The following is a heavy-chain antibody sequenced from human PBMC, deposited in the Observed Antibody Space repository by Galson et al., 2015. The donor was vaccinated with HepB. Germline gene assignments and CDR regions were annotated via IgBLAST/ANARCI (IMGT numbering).Heavy chain of an antibody. V-gene: IGHV5-10-1*01. J-gene: IGHJ4*02. CDR2: IDPSDSYT. CDR1: GYSFTTSR. D-gene: IGHD5-12*01. Sequence: QSGAEVKKPGESLRISCKGSGYSFTTSRISWVRQMPGKGLEWMGRIDPSDSYTKYSPSFQGHVTISADKSISTAYLQWSSLKASDTAIYYCARHRTSGYYEDFDYWGQGTLVTVSS. CDR3: ARHRTSGYYEDFDY.